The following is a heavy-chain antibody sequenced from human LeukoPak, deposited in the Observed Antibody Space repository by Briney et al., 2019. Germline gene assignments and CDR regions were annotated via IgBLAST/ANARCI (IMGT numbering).Heavy chain of an antibody. CDR3: ARLADYYGSGSYYRAWFDP. J-gene: IGHJ5*02. D-gene: IGHD3-10*01. V-gene: IGHV5-51*01. Sequence: GESLKISCKGSGYSFTSYWIGWVRQMPGKGLEWMGIIYPGDSDTGYSPSFQGQVTISADKSISTAYLQWSSPKASDTAMYYCARLADYYGSGSYYRAWFDPWGQGTLVTVSS. CDR1: GYSFTSYW. CDR2: IYPGDSDT.